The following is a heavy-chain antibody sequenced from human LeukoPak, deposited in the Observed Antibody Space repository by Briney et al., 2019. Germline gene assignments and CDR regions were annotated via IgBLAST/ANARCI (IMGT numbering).Heavy chain of an antibody. V-gene: IGHV3-21*01. CDR1: GFTFSSYS. Sequence: GGSLRLSCAASGFTFSSYSMNWVRQAPGKGLGWVSSISSSSSYIYYADSVKGRFTISRDNAKNSLYLQMNSLRAEDTAVYYCARVGIGSGSYSFDYWGQGTLVTVSS. CDR3: ARVGIGSGSYSFDY. D-gene: IGHD3-10*01. CDR2: ISSSSSYI. J-gene: IGHJ4*02.